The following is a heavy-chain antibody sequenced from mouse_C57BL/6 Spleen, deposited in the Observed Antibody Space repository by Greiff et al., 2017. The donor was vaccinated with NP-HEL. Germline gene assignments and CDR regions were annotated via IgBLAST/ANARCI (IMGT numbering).Heavy chain of an antibody. V-gene: IGHV1-55*01. CDR2: IYPGSGST. J-gene: IGHJ4*01. Sequence: VQLQQSGAEHVKPGASVKMSCKASGYTFTSYWITWVKQRPGQGLEWIGDIYPGSGSTNYNEKFKSKATLTVDTSSSTAYMQLSSLTSEDSAVYYCARSKAQAYYYAMDYWGQGTSVTVSS. CDR1: GYTFTSYW. CDR3: ARSKAQAYYYAMDY. D-gene: IGHD3-2*02.